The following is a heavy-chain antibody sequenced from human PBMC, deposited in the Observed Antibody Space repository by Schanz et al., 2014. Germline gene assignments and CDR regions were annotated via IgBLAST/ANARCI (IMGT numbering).Heavy chain of an antibody. CDR1: GGTFSSYT. V-gene: IGHV1-69*02. Sequence: QLQLVQSGAEVKKPGSSVKVSCKLSGGTFSSYTISWVRQARGQGLEWVGRFIPILDVGNYAQQFQGRVTFTADKSTSTAYMELSSLRYEDTAVYYCARGGGPEDVFDIWGQGTILTVSS. CDR2: FIPILDVG. D-gene: IGHD2-15*01. CDR3: ARGGGPEDVFDI. J-gene: IGHJ3*02.